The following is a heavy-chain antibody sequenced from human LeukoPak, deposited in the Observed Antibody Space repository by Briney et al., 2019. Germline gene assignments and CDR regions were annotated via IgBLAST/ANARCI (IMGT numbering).Heavy chain of an antibody. CDR2: VSYDGSNK. Sequence: GGSLRLSCAASGFTFSSYAMHWVRQAPGKGLEWVAVVSYDGSNKYHADSVKGRFTISRDNSKNTLYLQMKSLRTEDTAVYSCARDWPAGTGEFFDYWGQGTLVTVSS. J-gene: IGHJ4*02. CDR1: GFTFSSYA. D-gene: IGHD6-19*01. V-gene: IGHV3-30-3*01. CDR3: ARDWPAGTGEFFDY.